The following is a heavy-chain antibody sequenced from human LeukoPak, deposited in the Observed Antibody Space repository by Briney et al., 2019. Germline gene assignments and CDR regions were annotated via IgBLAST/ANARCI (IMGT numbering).Heavy chain of an antibody. J-gene: IGHJ4*02. D-gene: IGHD1-26*01. CDR1: GFSFSSYG. CDR3: ARERLVVGSAYDF. V-gene: IGHV3-23*01. CDR2: ISGSGSNT. Sequence: GGSLRLSCAASGFSFSSYGMHWVRQAPGKGLEWVSAISGSGSNTYYADSLRGRFTISRDNSKNTVLLQMNSLRAEDTAEYYCARERLVVGSAYDFWGQGTLVTVSS.